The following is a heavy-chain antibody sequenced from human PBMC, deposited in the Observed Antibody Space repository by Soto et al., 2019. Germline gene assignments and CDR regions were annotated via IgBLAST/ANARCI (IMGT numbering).Heavy chain of an antibody. CDR3: ARELTMVRGVIIYYYYGMDV. Sequence: ASVKVSCKASGYTFTGYYMHWVRQAPGQGLEWMGWINPNSGGTNYAQKFQGRVTMTRDTSISTAYMELSRLRSDDTAVYYCARELTMVRGVIIYYYYGMDVSGQGTTVTVSS. J-gene: IGHJ6*02. CDR2: INPNSGGT. V-gene: IGHV1-2*02. D-gene: IGHD3-10*01. CDR1: GYTFTGYY.